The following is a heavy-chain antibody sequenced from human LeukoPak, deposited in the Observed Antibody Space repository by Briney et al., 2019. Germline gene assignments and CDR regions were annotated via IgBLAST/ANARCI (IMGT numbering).Heavy chain of an antibody. J-gene: IGHJ3*02. V-gene: IGHV4-59*12. CDR2: IYYSGST. Sequence: SETLSLTCTVSGVSISSYYWSWFRQPPGKRLQWLGYIYYSGSTNYNPSLKSRVTISVDTSKNQFSLKLSSVTAADTAVYYCSGVGTSNYAFDIWGQGTMVTVSS. D-gene: IGHD1/OR15-1a*01. CDR1: GVSISSYY. CDR3: SGVGTSNYAFDI.